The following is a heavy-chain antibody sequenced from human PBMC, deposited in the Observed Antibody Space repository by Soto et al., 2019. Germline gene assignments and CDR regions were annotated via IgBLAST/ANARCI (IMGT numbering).Heavy chain of an antibody. CDR3: ATDVASGSGTYGVMDY. Sequence: EVQLLESGGGLVQPGGSLRLSCGASGFTFSSHAMSWVRQAPGKGLEWVSSISGGGGRTYYADSVKGRFTISRDNSKNTQYLQMNSLRAEDTAVYYCATDVASGSGTYGVMDYWGQGTLVTVSS. V-gene: IGHV3-23*01. J-gene: IGHJ4*02. CDR1: GFTFSSHA. CDR2: ISGGGGRT. D-gene: IGHD3-10*01.